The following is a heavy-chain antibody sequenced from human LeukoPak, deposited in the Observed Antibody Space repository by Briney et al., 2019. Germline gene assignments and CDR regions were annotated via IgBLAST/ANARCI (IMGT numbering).Heavy chain of an antibody. D-gene: IGHD2-21*02. CDR2: ISYDGSNK. CDR1: GFTFSSYA. J-gene: IGHJ3*02. Sequence: GGSLRLSCAASGFTFSSYAMHWVRQAPGKGLGWVAVISYDGSNKYYADSVKGRFTISRDNSKNTLYLQMNSLRAEDTAVYYCARGDSYCGGDCYLGSAFDIWGQGTMVTVSS. V-gene: IGHV3-30*04. CDR3: ARGDSYCGGDCYLGSAFDI.